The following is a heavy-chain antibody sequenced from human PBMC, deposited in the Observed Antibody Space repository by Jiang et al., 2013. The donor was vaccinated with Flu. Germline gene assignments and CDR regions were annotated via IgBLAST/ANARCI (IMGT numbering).Heavy chain of an antibody. CDR1: GFTFSDHY. V-gene: IGHV3-72*01. J-gene: IGHJ2*01. Sequence: VQLVESGGGLVQPGGSLRLSCAASGFTFSDHYMDWVRQAPGKGLEWVGRTRNKANSYTTEYAASVKGRFTISRDDSKNSLYLQMNSLKTEDTAVYYCARSTVVTAFTPTRRYFDLWGRGTLVTVSS. CDR3: ARSTVVTAFTPTRRYFDL. D-gene: IGHD2-21*02. CDR2: TRNKANSYTT.